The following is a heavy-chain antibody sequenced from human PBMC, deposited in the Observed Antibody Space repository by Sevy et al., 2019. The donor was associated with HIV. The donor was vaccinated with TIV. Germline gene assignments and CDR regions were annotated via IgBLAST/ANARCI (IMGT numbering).Heavy chain of an antibody. D-gene: IGHD3-10*01. CDR3: ARDLAMVRGVEDAFDI. CDR2: ISYDGSNK. CDR1: GFTFSSYG. Sequence: GGSLRLSCAASGFTFSSYGMHWVRQAPGKGLEWVAVISYDGSNKYYADSVKGRFTISRDNSKNTLYLQMNSLRSEDTAVYYCARDLAMVRGVEDAFDIWGQGTMVTVSS. V-gene: IGHV3-30*03. J-gene: IGHJ3*02.